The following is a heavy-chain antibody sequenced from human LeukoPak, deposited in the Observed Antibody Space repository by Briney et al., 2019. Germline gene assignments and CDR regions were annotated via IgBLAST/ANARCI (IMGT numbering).Heavy chain of an antibody. V-gene: IGHV4-39*01. CDR2: IYYSGST. CDR3: ARPGKGLNWFDP. Sequence: SETLSLTCTVSGGSISSSSYYWGWIRQPPGKGLGWIGSIYYSGSTYYNPSLKSRVTISVDTSKNQFSLKLSSVTAADTAVYYCARPGKGLNWFDPWGQGTLVTVSS. CDR1: GGSISSSSYY. J-gene: IGHJ5*02.